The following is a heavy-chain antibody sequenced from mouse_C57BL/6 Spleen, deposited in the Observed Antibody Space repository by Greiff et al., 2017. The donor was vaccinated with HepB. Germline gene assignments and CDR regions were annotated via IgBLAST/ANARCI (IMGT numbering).Heavy chain of an antibody. J-gene: IGHJ2*01. D-gene: IGHD1-1*01. CDR3: AGVSTVVGFDY. Sequence: EVHLVESGGGLVKPGGSLKLSCAASGFTFSSYAMSWVRQTPEKRLEWVATISDGGSYTYYPDNVKGRFTISRNKAKNNLYLQMSHLKSEDTAMYYCAGVSTVVGFDYWGQGTTLTVSS. V-gene: IGHV5-4*01. CDR1: GFTFSSYA. CDR2: ISDGGSYT.